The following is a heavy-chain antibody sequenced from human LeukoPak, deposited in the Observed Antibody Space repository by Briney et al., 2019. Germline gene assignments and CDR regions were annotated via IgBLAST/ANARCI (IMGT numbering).Heavy chain of an antibody. CDR2: IYYSGST. CDR3: ARGPGVRGATLT. Sequence: SQTLSLTCTVSGGSMSSGDGYWSWIRQPPGKGLEWIGYIYYSGSTYYNPSLESRVTISVDTSKNQFSLKLSSVTAADTAVYYCARGPGVRGATLTWGQGTLVTVSS. J-gene: IGHJ5*02. V-gene: IGHV4-30-4*08. CDR1: GGSMSSGDGY. D-gene: IGHD3-10*01.